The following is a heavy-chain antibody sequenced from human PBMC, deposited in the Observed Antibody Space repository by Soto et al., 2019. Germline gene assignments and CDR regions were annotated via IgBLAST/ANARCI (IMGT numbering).Heavy chain of an antibody. CDR1: GGSISSGGYS. CDR2: IYHSGST. Sequence: SETLSLTCAVSGGSISSGGYSWSWIRQPPGKGLEWIGYIYHSGSTYYNPSLKSRVTISVDRSKNQFSLKLSSVTAADTAVYYCARGGYDCWGQGTLVTVSS. CDR3: ARGGYDC. J-gene: IGHJ4*02. V-gene: IGHV4-30-2*01. D-gene: IGHD5-18*01.